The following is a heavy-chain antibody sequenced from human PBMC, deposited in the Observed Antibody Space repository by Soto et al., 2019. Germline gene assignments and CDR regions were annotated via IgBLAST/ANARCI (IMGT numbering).Heavy chain of an antibody. Sequence: EVQLVESGGGLVQPGRSLRLSCAASGFTFDDYAMHWVRQAPGKGLVWVSGISWNSGSLGYADSVKGRFTISRDNAKNSLYLKMNSLRAKDTALYYCAKEKGFGGVRKGMDVWGQGTTVTVSS. D-gene: IGHD3-16*01. CDR2: ISWNSGSL. V-gene: IGHV3-9*01. J-gene: IGHJ6*02. CDR1: GFTFDDYA. CDR3: AKEKGFGGVRKGMDV.